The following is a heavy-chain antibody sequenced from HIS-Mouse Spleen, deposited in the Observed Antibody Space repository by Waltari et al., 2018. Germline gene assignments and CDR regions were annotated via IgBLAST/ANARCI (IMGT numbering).Heavy chain of an antibody. J-gene: IGHJ5*02. V-gene: IGHV4-38-2*02. Sequence: QVQLQESGPGLVKPSETLSLTCTVSGYPISSGYYWGWIRQPPGKGLEWIGSIYHSGSTYYNPSLKGRVTISVDTSKNQFSLKLSSVTAADTAVYYCARVKTWGQGTLVTVSS. CDR2: IYHSGST. CDR3: ARVKT. CDR1: GYPISSGYY.